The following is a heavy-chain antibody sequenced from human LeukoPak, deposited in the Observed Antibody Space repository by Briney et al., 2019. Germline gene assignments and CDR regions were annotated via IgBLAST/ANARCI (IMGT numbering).Heavy chain of an antibody. Sequence: PGGSLRFSCAASGFTFSSYWMSWVRQGPGKGLEGVANIKQGGSDKYYVDSVKVRFTISRDNAKNSLYLQMNSLRAEDTAVYYCARDRARTGYFDYWGQGTLVTVSS. J-gene: IGHJ4*02. CDR1: GFTFSSYW. D-gene: IGHD1-1*01. V-gene: IGHV3-7*01. CDR2: IKQGGSDK. CDR3: ARDRARTGYFDY.